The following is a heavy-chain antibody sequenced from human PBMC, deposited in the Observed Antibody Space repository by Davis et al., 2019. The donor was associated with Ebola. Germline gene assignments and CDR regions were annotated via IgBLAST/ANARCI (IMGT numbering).Heavy chain of an antibody. D-gene: IGHD3-16*01. Sequence: SETLSLTCSVPGGSITSTTRYYWGWIRQPPGQGLEWIASIYHTGNTYYNPSFQSRVTISVYTFKNQLSLRVNSVTAADTAVYYCARTILITGGLIDHNAFDVWGQGTMVTVSS. CDR1: GGSITSTTRYY. V-gene: IGHV4-39*07. J-gene: IGHJ3*01. CDR3: ARTILITGGLIDHNAFDV. CDR2: IYHTGNT.